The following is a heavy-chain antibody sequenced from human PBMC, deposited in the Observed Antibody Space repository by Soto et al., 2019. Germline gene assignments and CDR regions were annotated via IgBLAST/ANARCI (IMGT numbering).Heavy chain of an antibody. V-gene: IGHV3-30-3*01. J-gene: IGHJ6*02. Sequence: HPGGSLRLSCAASGFTFSSYAMHWVRQAPGKGLEWVAVISYDGSNKYYADSVKGRFTISRDNSKNTLYLQMNSLRAEDTAVYYCARDNGKGAMDVWGQGTTVTVSS. CDR3: ARDNGKGAMDV. CDR1: GFTFSSYA. CDR2: ISYDGSNK. D-gene: IGHD1-26*01.